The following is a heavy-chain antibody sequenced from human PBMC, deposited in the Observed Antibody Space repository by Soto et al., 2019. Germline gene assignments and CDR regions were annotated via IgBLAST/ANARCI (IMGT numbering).Heavy chain of an antibody. CDR2: IYYSGTT. V-gene: IGHV4-59*08. CDR1: GGSISSYY. J-gene: IGHJ6*03. CDR3: ARQSKKTYYYYYYMDV. D-gene: IGHD4-4*01. Sequence: SETLSLTCTVSGGSISSYYWSWIRQPPGKGLEWIGYIYYSGTTNYNPSLKSRVTISVDTSKNQFSLKLSSVTAADTAVYYCARQSKKTYYYYYYMDVWGKGTTVTVSS.